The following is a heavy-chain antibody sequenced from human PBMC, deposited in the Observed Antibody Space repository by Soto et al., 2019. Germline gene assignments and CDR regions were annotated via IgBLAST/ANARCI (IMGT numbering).Heavy chain of an antibody. CDR1: GFTFSSYA. CDR2: ISGSGGST. V-gene: IGHV3-23*01. J-gene: IGHJ5*02. D-gene: IGHD2-2*01. CDR3: ATHGGIVVVPAAISNWFDP. Sequence: LRLSCAASGFTFSSYAMSWVRQAPGKGLEWVSAISGSGGSTYYADSVKGRFTISRDNSKNTLYLQMNSLRAEDTAVYYCATHGGIVVVPAAISNWFDPWGQGTLVTVSS.